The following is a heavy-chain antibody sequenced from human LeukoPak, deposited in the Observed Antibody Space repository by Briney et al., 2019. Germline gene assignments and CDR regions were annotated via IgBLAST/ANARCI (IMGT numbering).Heavy chain of an antibody. CDR2: INHSGST. J-gene: IGHJ3*01. CDR1: GGSFSDDC. Sequence: SETLSLTCAVYGGSFSDDCWTWIRQPPGKGLEWIGEINHSGSTNYKSSLKSRVTISVDTSKNQFSLKLSSVTAADTAVYYCARASPVVLDVWGQGTVVTVSS. D-gene: IGHD3-16*02. V-gene: IGHV4-34*01. CDR3: ARASPVVLDV.